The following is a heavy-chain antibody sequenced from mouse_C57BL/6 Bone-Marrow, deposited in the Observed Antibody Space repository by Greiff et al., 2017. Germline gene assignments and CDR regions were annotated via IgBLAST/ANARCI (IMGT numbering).Heavy chain of an antibody. CDR1: GYTFTSYD. CDR2: IYPRAGST. D-gene: IGHD1-1*01. V-gene: IGHV1-85*01. Sequence: VQLQQSGPELVKPGASVKLSCKASGYTFTSYDINWVKQRPGQGLEWIGWIYPRAGSTKYNEKFKGKATLTVDTSSSTAYMELHSLTSEDSAVYFCARWAVVVPYAMDYWGQGTSVTVSS. J-gene: IGHJ4*01. CDR3: ARWAVVVPYAMDY.